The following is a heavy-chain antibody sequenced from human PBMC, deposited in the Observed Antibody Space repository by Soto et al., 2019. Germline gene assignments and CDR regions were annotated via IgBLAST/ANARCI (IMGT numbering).Heavy chain of an antibody. CDR2: ISSDGSNK. J-gene: IGHJ1*01. CDR1: GFTFRNYV. D-gene: IGHD1-7*01. Sequence: PGGSMRLSCAASGFTFRNYVMHWVRQAPGKGLEWVAVISSDGSNKYYADSVKGRFTISRDNSKNTLYLQMNSLRIEDTAVYYCTDDRANHRTYSGQCTLVPGSS. CDR3: TDDRANHRTY. V-gene: IGHV3-30*18.